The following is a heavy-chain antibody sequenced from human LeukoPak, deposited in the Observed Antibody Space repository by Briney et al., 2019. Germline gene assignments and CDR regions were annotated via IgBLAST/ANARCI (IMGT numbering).Heavy chain of an antibody. CDR3: AAAFDY. V-gene: IGHV4-59*05. D-gene: IGHD6-25*01. CDR2: VYSSGNT. J-gene: IGHJ4*02. CDR1: GFSFSIYR. Sequence: GSLRLSCAASGFSFSIYRMNWVRQAPGKGLEWLGSVYSSGNTYYNPSLKSRVTISVDTSKNQFSLELNSVTAADTAVYYCAAAFDYWGQGILVTVSS.